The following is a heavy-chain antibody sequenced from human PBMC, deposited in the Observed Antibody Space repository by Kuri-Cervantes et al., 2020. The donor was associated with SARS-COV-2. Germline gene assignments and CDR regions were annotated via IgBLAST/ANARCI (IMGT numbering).Heavy chain of an antibody. Sequence: SETLSLTCTVSGGSISSGSYYWSWIRQPAGKGLEWIGEINHSGSTNYNPSLKSRVTISVDTSKNQFSLKLSSVTAADTAVYYCARDTYYYDSSGYYRQFDYWGQGTLVTVSS. V-gene: IGHV4-61*10. CDR3: ARDTYYYDSSGYYRQFDY. D-gene: IGHD3-22*01. J-gene: IGHJ4*02. CDR1: GGSISSGSYY. CDR2: INHSGST.